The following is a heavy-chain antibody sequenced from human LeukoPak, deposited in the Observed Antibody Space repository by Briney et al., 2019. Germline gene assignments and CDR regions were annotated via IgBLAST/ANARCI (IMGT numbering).Heavy chain of an antibody. CDR1: GYTFTGYY. Sequence: ASVKVSCKASGYTFTGYYMHWVRQAPGQGLEWMGWINPNSGGTNYAQKFQGRVTMTRDTSISTAYMELSRVRSDDTAVYYCARSWFGEFNWFDPWGQGTLVTVSS. D-gene: IGHD3-10*01. J-gene: IGHJ5*02. CDR2: INPNSGGT. V-gene: IGHV1-2*02. CDR3: ARSWFGEFNWFDP.